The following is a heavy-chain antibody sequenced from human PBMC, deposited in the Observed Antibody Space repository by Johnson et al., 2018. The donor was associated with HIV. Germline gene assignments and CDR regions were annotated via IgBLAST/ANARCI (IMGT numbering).Heavy chain of an antibody. V-gene: IGHV3-30-3*01. CDR2: ISYDGSNK. J-gene: IGHJ3*02. CDR3: ARSRCYYGPDALDI. Sequence: QVQLVESGGGLVQPGGSLRLSCAASGFTFSSYAMHWVRQAPGKGLEWVAVISYDGSNKYYADSVKGRFTISRDNSKNTRYLQMNSLRPEETAVYYCARSRCYYGPDALDIWGQGRMCTVSS. D-gene: IGHD3-22*01. CDR1: GFTFSSYA.